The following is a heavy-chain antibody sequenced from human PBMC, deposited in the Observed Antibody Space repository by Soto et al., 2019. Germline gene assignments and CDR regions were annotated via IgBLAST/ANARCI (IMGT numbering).Heavy chain of an antibody. V-gene: IGHV3-33*01. CDR2: IWYDGSNK. CDR1: GFTFSSYG. CDR3: AREDRYYYDSSGYYSYYFDY. D-gene: IGHD3-22*01. J-gene: IGHJ4*02. Sequence: QVQLVESGGGVVQPGRSLRLSCAASGFTFSSYGMHWVRQAPGKGLEWVAVIWYDGSNKYYADSVKGRFTISRDNSKNTLYMQMKSLRAEDTAVYYCAREDRYYYDSSGYYSYYFDYWGQGTLVTVSS.